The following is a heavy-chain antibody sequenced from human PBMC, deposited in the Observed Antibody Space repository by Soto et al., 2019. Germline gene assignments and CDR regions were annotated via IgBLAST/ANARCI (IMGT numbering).Heavy chain of an antibody. CDR1: GYTFTSYG. V-gene: IGHV1-18*01. Sequence: QVQLVQSGAEVKKPGASVKVSCKASGYTFTSYGISWVRQAPGQGLEWMGWISAYNGNTNYAQKLQGRVTMTTDTSTSTAYMELRSLRSDDTAVYYSARLLWFGELLYPPDYWGQGTLVTVSS. CDR3: ARLLWFGELLYPPDY. D-gene: IGHD3-10*01. CDR2: ISAYNGNT. J-gene: IGHJ4*02.